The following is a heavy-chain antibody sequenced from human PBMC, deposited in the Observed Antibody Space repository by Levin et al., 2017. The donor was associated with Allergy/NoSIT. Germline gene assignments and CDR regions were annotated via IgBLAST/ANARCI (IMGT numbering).Heavy chain of an antibody. CDR1: GFTFSSYA. D-gene: IGHD3-3*01. J-gene: IGHJ4*02. CDR2: ISGSGGST. Sequence: GGSLRLSCAASGFTFSSYAMTWVRQAPGKGLEWVSAISGSGGSTYYADSVKGRFTISRDNSKNTLYLQINSLRAEYTAVYYCAKPGFWSRPSYLFDYWGQGTLVTVSS. CDR3: AKPGFWSRPSYLFDY. V-gene: IGHV3-23*01.